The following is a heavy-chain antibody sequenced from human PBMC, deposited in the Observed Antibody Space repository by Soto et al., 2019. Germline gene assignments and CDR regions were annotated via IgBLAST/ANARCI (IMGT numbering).Heavy chain of an antibody. V-gene: IGHV4-59*07. J-gene: IGHJ5*02. Sequence: SDTLSLTCTVACGSISSCYWSWIRQPPGTGLEWIGYIYYSGSTNYNPSLKSRVTISVDTSKNQFSLKLSSVTAADTAVYYCARVRDYCSGGSCYQEWFDPWGQGTLVTVS. CDR2: IYYSGST. D-gene: IGHD2-15*01. CDR1: CGSISSCY. CDR3: ARVRDYCSGGSCYQEWFDP.